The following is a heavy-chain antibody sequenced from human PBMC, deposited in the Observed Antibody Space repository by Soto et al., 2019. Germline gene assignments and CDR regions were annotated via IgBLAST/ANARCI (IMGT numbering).Heavy chain of an antibody. CDR1: GFTFSSYW. J-gene: IGHJ6*02. CDR2: INSDGSST. CDR3: ARVPSGRSSSWSPRLLYYGMDV. V-gene: IGHV3-74*01. D-gene: IGHD6-13*01. Sequence: PGGSLRLSCAASGFTFSSYWMHWVRQAPGKGLVWVSRINSDGSSTSYADSVKGRFTISRDNAKNTLYLQMNSLRAENTAVYYCARVPSGRSSSWSPRLLYYGMDVWGQGTTVTVSS.